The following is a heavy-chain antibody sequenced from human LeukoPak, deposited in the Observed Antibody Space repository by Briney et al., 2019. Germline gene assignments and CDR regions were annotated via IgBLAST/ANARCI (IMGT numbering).Heavy chain of an antibody. CDR2: INHSGST. Sequence: SETLSLTCAVSGVSFSGYYWSWIRQPPGKGLEWIGEINHSGSTNYNPSLKSRVTISVDTSKNQFSLKLSSVTAADTAVYYCARAYDSSGSDAFDIWGQGTMVTVSS. CDR3: ARAYDSSGSDAFDI. J-gene: IGHJ3*02. CDR1: GVSFSGYY. D-gene: IGHD3-22*01. V-gene: IGHV4-34*01.